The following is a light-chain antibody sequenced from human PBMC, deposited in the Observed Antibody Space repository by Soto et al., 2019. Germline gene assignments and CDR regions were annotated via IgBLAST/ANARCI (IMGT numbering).Light chain of an antibody. CDR1: SSDVGGYNY. CDR2: EVS. Sequence: QSALTQPASVSGSPGQSITISCTGTSSDVGGYNYVSWYQQHPGKAPKLMIYEVSNRPSGVSNRFSASKSVNTASLTISGLQAEDEADYYCTSYTSSSSYVVFGGGTKLTVL. J-gene: IGLJ2*01. V-gene: IGLV2-14*01. CDR3: TSYTSSSSYVV.